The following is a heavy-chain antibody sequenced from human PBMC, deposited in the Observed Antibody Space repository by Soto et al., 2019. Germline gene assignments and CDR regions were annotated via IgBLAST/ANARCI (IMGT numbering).Heavy chain of an antibody. CDR2: VSGSGDNT. CDR1: GFTFSSYA. D-gene: IGHD3-16*01. V-gene: IGHV3-23*01. CDR3: REGGFGQILDY. Sequence: EVQLLESGGGLVQPGGSLRLSCSASGFTFSSYAMTWVRQAPGKGLEWVSGFSGVSGSGDNTYYADSVKGRFTISRDNSKNTLCAQMHGLRAADPAVYFGREGGFGQILDYWGRGILIGVSS. J-gene: IGHJ4*02.